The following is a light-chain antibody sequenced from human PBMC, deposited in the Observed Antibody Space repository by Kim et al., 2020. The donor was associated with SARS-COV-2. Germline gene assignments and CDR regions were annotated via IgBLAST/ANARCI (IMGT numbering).Light chain of an antibody. V-gene: IGLV3-19*01. CDR3: NSRDSNDNVV. J-gene: IGLJ2*01. Sequence: ALGQTVRITCQGDSLRSYYATWYQQKPRQAPILVVYGKNNRPSGIPDRFSGSSSGNTASLTITGAQAEDEADYYCNSRDSNDNVVFGGGTSLTV. CDR1: SLRSYY. CDR2: GKN.